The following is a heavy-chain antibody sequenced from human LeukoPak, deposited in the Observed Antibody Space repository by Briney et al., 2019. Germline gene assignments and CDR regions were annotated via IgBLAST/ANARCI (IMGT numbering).Heavy chain of an antibody. J-gene: IGHJ6*02. CDR3: ARGPSPYYYYYYGMDV. CDR2: INHSGST. Sequence: SETLSLTCAVYGGSFSGYYWSWIRQPPGKGLEWIGEINHSGSTNYNPSLKSRVTISVDTSKNQFSLKLSSVTAADMAVYYCARGPSPYYYYYYGMDVWGQGTTVTVSS. V-gene: IGHV4-34*01. CDR1: GGSFSGYY.